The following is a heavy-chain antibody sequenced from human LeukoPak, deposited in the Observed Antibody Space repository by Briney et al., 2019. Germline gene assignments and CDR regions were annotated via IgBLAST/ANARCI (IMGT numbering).Heavy chain of an antibody. Sequence: GGSLRLSCAASGFTFSSYGMHWVRQAPGKGLEWLAFIRYDGSNKYYADSVKGRFTISRDNSKNTLYLQMNSLRAEDTAVYYCAKDDATITIFDYWGQGTLVTVSS. CDR3: AKDDATITIFDY. CDR2: IRYDGSNK. D-gene: IGHD3-3*01. J-gene: IGHJ4*02. V-gene: IGHV3-30*02. CDR1: GFTFSSYG.